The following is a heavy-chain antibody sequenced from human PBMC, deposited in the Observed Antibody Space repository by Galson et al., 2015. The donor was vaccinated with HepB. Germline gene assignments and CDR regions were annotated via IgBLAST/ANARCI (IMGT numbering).Heavy chain of an antibody. V-gene: IGHV3-48*01. Sequence: SLRLSCAASGFTFSSYSMNWVRQAPGKGLEWVSYISSSSSTIYYADSVKGRFTISRDNAKNSLYLQMNSLRAEDMAVYYCAREAKGYYDSSGYRNWFDPWGQGTLVTVSS. D-gene: IGHD3-22*01. J-gene: IGHJ5*02. CDR3: AREAKGYYDSSGYRNWFDP. CDR1: GFTFSSYS. CDR2: ISSSSSTI.